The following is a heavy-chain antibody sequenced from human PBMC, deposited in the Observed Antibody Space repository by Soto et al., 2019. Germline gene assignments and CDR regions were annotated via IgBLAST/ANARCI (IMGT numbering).Heavy chain of an antibody. CDR2: IKQDGSEK. CDR1: GFSFSSFW. V-gene: IGHV3-7*03. Sequence: GARRLSCTTAGFSFSSFWMIWVRQAPGKGLEWVAIIKQDGSEKHYVDSVKGRFTVSRDNAEKSLYLQMDSLRPDDTAVYYCVRGYSDYTDYFDYWGQGALVTVSS. D-gene: IGHD4-17*01. CDR3: VRGYSDYTDYFDY. J-gene: IGHJ4*02.